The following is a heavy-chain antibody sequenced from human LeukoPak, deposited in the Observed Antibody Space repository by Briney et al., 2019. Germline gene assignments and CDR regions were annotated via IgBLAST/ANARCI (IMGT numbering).Heavy chain of an antibody. CDR3: ARGDYYGSGTYYKKTVDY. V-gene: IGHV1-18*01. CDR1: GYTFTSYG. CDR2: ISAYNGNT. J-gene: IGHJ4*02. Sequence: ASVKVSCKASGYTFTSYGINWVRQAPGQGLEWMGWISAYNGNTNYAQKLQGRVAMTTDTSTSTAYMELRSLRSDDTAVYYCARGDYYGSGTYYKKTVDYWGQGTLVTVSS. D-gene: IGHD3-10*01.